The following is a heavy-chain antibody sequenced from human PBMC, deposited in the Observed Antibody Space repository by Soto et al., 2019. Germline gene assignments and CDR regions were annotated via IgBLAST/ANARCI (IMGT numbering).Heavy chain of an antibody. J-gene: IGHJ4*02. CDR3: AGDEPQWPKRGYFDY. CDR1: GYTFTSYG. D-gene: IGHD6-19*01. Sequence: QVQLVQSGAEVKKPGASVKVSCKASGYTFTSYGISWVRQAPGQGLEWMGWISAYNGNTNYAQKLQGRVTMTTDTSTSTAYMELRSLRSDDTAVYYCAGDEPQWPKRGYFDYWGQGTLVTVSS. V-gene: IGHV1-18*01. CDR2: ISAYNGNT.